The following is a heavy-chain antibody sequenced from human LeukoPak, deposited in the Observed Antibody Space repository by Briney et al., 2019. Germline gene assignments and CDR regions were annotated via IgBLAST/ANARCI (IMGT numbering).Heavy chain of an antibody. Sequence: AGSLRLSCAASGFSLSSCLMSWVRQAPGKGLEWVSAISGSGDDTYYADSVKGRFTISRDKSKNTLYLQMNSLRAEDTALYYCATRITMVRGDLYWGQGTLVTVSS. CDR1: GFSLSSCL. V-gene: IGHV3-23*01. CDR2: ISGSGDDT. J-gene: IGHJ4*02. D-gene: IGHD3-10*01. CDR3: ATRITMVRGDLY.